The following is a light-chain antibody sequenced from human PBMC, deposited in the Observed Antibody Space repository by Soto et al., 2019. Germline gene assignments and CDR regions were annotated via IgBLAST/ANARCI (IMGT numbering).Light chain of an antibody. CDR2: TVP. V-gene: IGKV1-33*01. CDR3: QQDNSLPYT. J-gene: IGKJ2*01. CDR1: QDISTY. Sequence: DIQMTQSPSSLSASLGDRVTITCRASQDISTYLNWYQQKPGKAPNLLIYTVPNLETGVPSRFSGSGSVTVFTLTISALQPEDIATYYCQQDNSLPYTFGQGTRLEIE.